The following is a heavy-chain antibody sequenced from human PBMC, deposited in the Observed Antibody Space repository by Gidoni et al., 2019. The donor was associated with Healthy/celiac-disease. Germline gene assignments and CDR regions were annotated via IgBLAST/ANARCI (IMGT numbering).Heavy chain of an antibody. CDR3: ARAGYCSGGSCYIPIYYYYGMDV. CDR2: IIPIFGTA. J-gene: IGHJ6*02. Sequence: QVQLVQSGAEVKKPGSSVKVSCKASGGTFSSYAISWVRQAPGQGLEWMGGIIPIFGTANYAQKFQGRVTITADESTSTAYMELSSLRSEDTAVYYCARAGYCSGGSCYIPIYYYYGMDVWGQGTTVTVSS. CDR1: GGTFSSYA. V-gene: IGHV1-69*01. D-gene: IGHD2-15*01.